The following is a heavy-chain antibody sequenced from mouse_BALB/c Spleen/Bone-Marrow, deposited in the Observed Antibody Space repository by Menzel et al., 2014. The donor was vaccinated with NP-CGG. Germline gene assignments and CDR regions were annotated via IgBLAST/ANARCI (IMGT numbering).Heavy chain of an antibody. CDR3: ARKSQRAYDSMNY. CDR2: IYPGDFNT. CDR1: GYTFTSYY. D-gene: IGHD2-4*01. Sequence: QVQLQQSGPELVKPGASVRISCKASGYTFTSYYVHWVRQRPGQGLEWIGWIYPGDFNTKYNEKFKGKATLTADKSSSTASTQVSSLTSEDSAVYFCARKSQRAYDSMNYWGQGTSVTVSS. V-gene: IGHV1S56*01. J-gene: IGHJ4*01.